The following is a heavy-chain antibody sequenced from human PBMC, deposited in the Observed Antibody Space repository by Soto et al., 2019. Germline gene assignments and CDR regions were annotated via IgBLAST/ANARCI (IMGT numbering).Heavy chain of an antibody. V-gene: IGHV3-23*01. CDR1: GFTFISYA. D-gene: IGHD3-22*01. CDR3: ARDTYYYDSSDFDY. Sequence: PGGSRIHSCSASGFTFISYAMSWVRPAPGKGLEWVSAISGSGGSTYYADSVKGRFTISRDNSKNTLYLQMNSLRAEDTAVYYCARDTYYYDSSDFDYWGQGNLVTVSS. J-gene: IGHJ4*02. CDR2: ISGSGGST.